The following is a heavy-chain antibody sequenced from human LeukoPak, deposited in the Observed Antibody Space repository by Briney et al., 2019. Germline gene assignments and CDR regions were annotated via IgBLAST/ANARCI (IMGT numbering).Heavy chain of an antibody. Sequence: GSLRLSCAASGFTFSNYAMHWVRQAPGKGLEYVSAISSNGDSTYYANSVKGRFTISRDNSKNTLYLQMGSLRAEDMAVYYCARGHHSSGWYANDYWGQGTLVTVSS. CDR2: ISSNGDST. CDR3: ARGHHSSGWYANDY. CDR1: GFTFSNYA. V-gene: IGHV3-64*01. J-gene: IGHJ4*02. D-gene: IGHD6-19*01.